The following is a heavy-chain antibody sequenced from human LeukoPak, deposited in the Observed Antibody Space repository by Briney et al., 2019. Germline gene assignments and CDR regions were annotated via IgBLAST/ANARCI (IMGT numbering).Heavy chain of an antibody. Sequence: SETLSLTCAVSGYSISSGYYWGWIRQPPGKGLEWIGSIYHSGSTYYNPSLKSRVTISVGTSKNQFSLKLSSVTAADTAVYYCARSGGPPAGPRFRSYYYYGMDVWGKGTTVTVSS. CDR1: GYSISSGYY. J-gene: IGHJ6*04. CDR2: IYHSGST. V-gene: IGHV4-38-2*01. CDR3: ARSGGPPAGPRFRSYYYYGMDV. D-gene: IGHD2-2*01.